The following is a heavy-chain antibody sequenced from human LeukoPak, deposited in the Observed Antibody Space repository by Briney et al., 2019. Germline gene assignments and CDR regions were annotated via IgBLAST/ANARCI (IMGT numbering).Heavy chain of an antibody. CDR3: AREPAFDAFDI. CDR2: ISYDGSNK. V-gene: IGHV3-30-3*01. J-gene: IGHJ3*02. CDR1: GFTVSSNY. Sequence: GGSLRLSCAASGFTVSSNYMSWVRQAPGKGLEWVAVISYDGSNKYYADSVKGRFTISRDNSKNTLYLQMNSLRAEDTAVYYCAREPAFDAFDIWGQGTMVTVSS.